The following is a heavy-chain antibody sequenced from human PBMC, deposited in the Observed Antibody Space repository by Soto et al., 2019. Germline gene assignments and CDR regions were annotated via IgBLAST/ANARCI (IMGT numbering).Heavy chain of an antibody. D-gene: IGHD5-12*01. V-gene: IGHV4-31*03. CDR2: IYYSGST. CDR1: GGSISSGCYY. J-gene: IGHJ3*02. CDR3: ARAEGYDGSYAFDI. Sequence: SGTLSLTCTVSGGSISSGCYYWSWIRQHPGKGLEWIGYIYYSGSTNYNPSLKSRFTISVDTSKNQFSLKLSSVTAADTAVYCCARAEGYDGSYAFDIWGQGTMVTVSS.